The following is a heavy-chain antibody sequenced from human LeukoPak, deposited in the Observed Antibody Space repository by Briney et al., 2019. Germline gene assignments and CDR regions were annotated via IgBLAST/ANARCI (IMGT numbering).Heavy chain of an antibody. CDR1: GFTFSSIA. Sequence: PGGSLRLSCAASGFTFSSIAMSWVRQAPDKGLEWVSTISGSGGGTYYADSVKGRFTISRDYSKNTLYLQMNSLRADDTAVYYCAKDLGRYRNNFFDYWGQGNLVTVSS. D-gene: IGHD1-26*01. J-gene: IGHJ4*02. CDR3: AKDLGRYRNNFFDY. CDR2: ISGSGGGT. V-gene: IGHV3-23*01.